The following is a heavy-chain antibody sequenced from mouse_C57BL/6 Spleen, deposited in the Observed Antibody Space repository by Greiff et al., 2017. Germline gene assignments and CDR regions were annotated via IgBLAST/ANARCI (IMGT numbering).Heavy chain of an antibody. CDR3: ANYYGSSPWFAY. V-gene: IGHV1-80*01. D-gene: IGHD1-1*01. J-gene: IGHJ3*01. Sequence: VQLQQSGAELVKPGASVKISCKASGYAFSSYWMTWVKQRPGKGLEGIGQIYPGDGDTNYNGKFKGKATLTADKSSSTAYMQLSSLTSEDSAVYFCANYYGSSPWFAYWGQGTLVTVSA. CDR2: IYPGDGDT. CDR1: GYAFSSYW.